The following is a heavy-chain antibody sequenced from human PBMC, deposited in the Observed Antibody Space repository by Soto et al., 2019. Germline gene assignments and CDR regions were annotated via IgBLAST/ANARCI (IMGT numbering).Heavy chain of an antibody. V-gene: IGHV1-2*04. CDR3: ARAGSSGLDAFDI. J-gene: IGHJ3*02. Sequence: ASVKVSCKASEYTFTGYYMHWVRQAPGQGLEWMGWINPNSGGTNYAQKFQGWVTMTRDTSISTAYMELSRLRSDDTAVFYCARAGSSGLDAFDIWGQGTMVTASS. CDR1: EYTFTGYY. CDR2: INPNSGGT. D-gene: IGHD6-19*01.